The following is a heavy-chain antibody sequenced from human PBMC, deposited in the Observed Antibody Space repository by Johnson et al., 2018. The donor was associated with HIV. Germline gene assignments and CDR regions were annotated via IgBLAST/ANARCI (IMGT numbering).Heavy chain of an antibody. CDR1: GFTFSDHY. J-gene: IGHJ3*02. CDR2: ISNSGSTI. Sequence: QVQLVESGGGLVKPGGSLRLSCAASGFTFSDHYMSWIRQAPGKGLEWVSYISNSGSTIYYADSVKGRFTISRDNAKKSLYLQMNSLRAEDTAVYYCAREMNFPDAFDIWGQGTMVTVSS. CDR3: AREMNFPDAFDI. V-gene: IGHV3-11*04. D-gene: IGHD1-7*01.